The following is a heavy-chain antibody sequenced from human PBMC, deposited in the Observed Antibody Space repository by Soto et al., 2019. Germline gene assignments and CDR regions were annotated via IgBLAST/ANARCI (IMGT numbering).Heavy chain of an antibody. D-gene: IGHD1-26*01. J-gene: IGHJ3*02. CDR3: ARYSGNYQDAFDI. Sequence: GASVNVSCKASGFAFTLYSMHWVRQAPGQRLEWMGWINGGSGKTKYSKKFQGRVTIARDTSASTAYMEVSSLRSEDTAVYYCARYSGNYQDAFDIWGQGTMVTVSS. V-gene: IGHV1-3*01. CDR1: GFAFTLYS. CDR2: INGGSGKT.